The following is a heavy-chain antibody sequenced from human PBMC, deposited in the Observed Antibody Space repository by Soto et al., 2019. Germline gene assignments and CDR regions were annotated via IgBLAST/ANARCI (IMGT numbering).Heavy chain of an antibody. J-gene: IGHJ4*02. CDR3: ARDSGYCSSTSCSHLYYFDY. CDR1: GFTFSSYG. D-gene: IGHD2-2*01. Sequence: GGSLRLSCAASGFTFSSYGMHWVRQAPGKGLEWVAVIWYDGSNKYYADSVKGRFAISRDNSKNTLYLQMNGLRAEDTAVYYCARDSGYCSSTSCSHLYYFDYWGQGTLVTVSS. CDR2: IWYDGSNK. V-gene: IGHV3-33*01.